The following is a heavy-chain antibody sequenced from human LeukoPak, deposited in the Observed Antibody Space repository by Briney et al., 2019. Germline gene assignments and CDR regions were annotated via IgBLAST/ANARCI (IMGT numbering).Heavy chain of an antibody. V-gene: IGHV4-4*07. Sequence: SETLSLTCTVSGGSISSFYWSWVRQPAGKGLELIWRIYTSGSTNYNPSLKSRVTMSVDTSKNQFSLKLSSVTAADTAVYFCARVRSSTSWAFDYWGQGTLVTVSS. CDR2: IYTSGST. J-gene: IGHJ4*02. D-gene: IGHD2-2*01. CDR3: ARVRSSTSWAFDY. CDR1: GGSISSFY.